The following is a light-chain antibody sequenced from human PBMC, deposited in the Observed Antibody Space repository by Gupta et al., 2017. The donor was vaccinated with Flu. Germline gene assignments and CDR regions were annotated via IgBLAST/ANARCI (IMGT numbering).Light chain of an antibody. Sequence: DIQMTQSPSTLSASVGDRVTITCRASQSITGWLAWYQQKPGKAPKLLIYKTSKVESGVPSRFSGSGSGTEFTLTINSRQPDDFATYYCQQENSSTRTFGQGTKVEIK. CDR2: KTS. V-gene: IGKV1-5*03. CDR1: QSITGW. J-gene: IGKJ1*01. CDR3: QQENSSTRT.